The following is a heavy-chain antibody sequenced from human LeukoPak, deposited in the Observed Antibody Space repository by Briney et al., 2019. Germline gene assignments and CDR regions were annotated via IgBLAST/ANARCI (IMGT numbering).Heavy chain of an antibody. CDR3: AKAADSSGFYYLFDY. Sequence: PGGSLRLSCAASGFNFRNFAMSWVRQAPGKGLEWVSSLSASGGNTYYADSVKGRFTISRDTSKNPLYLQMNSLRADDTAVFYCAKAADSSGFYYLFDYWGQGALVTVSS. J-gene: IGHJ4*02. CDR1: GFNFRNFA. CDR2: LSASGGNT. V-gene: IGHV3-23*01. D-gene: IGHD3-22*01.